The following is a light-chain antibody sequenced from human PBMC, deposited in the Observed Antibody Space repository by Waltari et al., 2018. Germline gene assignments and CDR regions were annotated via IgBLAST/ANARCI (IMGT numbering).Light chain of an antibody. Sequence: DIQVTQSPSSLSASVGDRVTVTCRASQNISCYLNWYQQKPGKAPKLLIYGASNLQSGVPSAFSGSGSVTDFTLSITTLQPEDSGNFDCHQSFRAPDRFCQGTRLEI. V-gene: IGKV1-39*01. CDR3: HQSFRAPDR. CDR2: GAS. CDR1: QNISCY. J-gene: IGKJ2*03.